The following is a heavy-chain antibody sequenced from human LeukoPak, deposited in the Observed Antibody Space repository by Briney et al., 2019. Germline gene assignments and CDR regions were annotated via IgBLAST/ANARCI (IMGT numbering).Heavy chain of an antibody. Sequence: PSETLSLTCTVSGVSISSYYWSWIRQHPGKGLEWIGYIYYSGSTYYNPSLQSRVTISLDTSKNQFSLKLSSVTAADTAVYYCARASSTNYGSGNPLFDHWGQGTLVTVSS. J-gene: IGHJ4*02. CDR3: ARASSTNYGSGNPLFDH. D-gene: IGHD2-2*01. CDR1: GVSISSYY. CDR2: IYYSGST. V-gene: IGHV4-59*06.